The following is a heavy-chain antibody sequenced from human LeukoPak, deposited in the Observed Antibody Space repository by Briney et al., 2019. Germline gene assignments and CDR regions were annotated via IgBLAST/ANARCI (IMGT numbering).Heavy chain of an antibody. CDR1: GFTISGHA. CDR2: TVAGYSET. V-gene: IGHV3-23*01. D-gene: IGHD2-21*02. CDR3: VREDTPATANY. Sequence: PGGSLRLSCVASGFTISGHAMSWVRQAPAKGLEWVSITVAGYSETHYADSVKGRFTISRDNSKDTLFLQMHSLRPGDTAVYYCVREDTPATANYWGQGTLVTISS. J-gene: IGHJ4*02.